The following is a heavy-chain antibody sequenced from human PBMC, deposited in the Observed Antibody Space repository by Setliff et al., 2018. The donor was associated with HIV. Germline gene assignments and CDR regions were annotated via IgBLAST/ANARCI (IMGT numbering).Heavy chain of an antibody. D-gene: IGHD2-15*01. CDR3: ARSGGDCSGISCYSLWFDP. V-gene: IGHV3-72*01. Sequence: SLRLSCAASGFTLSDHYMDWVRQAPGKGLEWVGRIRNKANGLIVESAASVKGRFTISRDNSNNMLFLQMNSLRTEDTAVYYCARSGGDCSGISCYSLWFDPRGHGTLVTVSS. CDR2: IRNKANGLIV. J-gene: IGHJ5*02. CDR1: GFTLSDHY.